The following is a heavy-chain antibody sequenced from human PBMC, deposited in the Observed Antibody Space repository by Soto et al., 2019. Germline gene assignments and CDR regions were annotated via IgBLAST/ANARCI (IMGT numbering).Heavy chain of an antibody. V-gene: IGHV3-33*06. CDR1: GFSFENYG. CDR3: ANLWGDGYNLGQDYNGMDV. Sequence: QVQMVESGGGVVQPGRSLRLAGAASGFSFENYGMHWVRQAPGRGLEWVAIIWYDGSVKYYAAAVKGRFTISGDNSKTILYLERNSLRAEAAAVYYCANLWGDGYNLGQDYNGMDVWGQGTTVIVSS. CDR2: IWYDGSVK. J-gene: IGHJ6*02. D-gene: IGHD5-12*01.